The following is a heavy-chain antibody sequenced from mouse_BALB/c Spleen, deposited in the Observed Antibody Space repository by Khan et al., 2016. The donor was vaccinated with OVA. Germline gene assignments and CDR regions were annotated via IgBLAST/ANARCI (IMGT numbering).Heavy chain of an antibody. V-gene: IGHV3-2*02. CDR2: ISYSGST. Sequence: EVQLQESGPGLVKPSQSLSLTCTVTGYSITSDYAWNWIRQFPGNKLEWMGYISYSGSTSNNPSIKSRISITRDTTKNQFFLQLNSVTTEDTATYYSARSIMANWGQGTTLTVSS. J-gene: IGHJ2*01. CDR1: GYSITSDYA. CDR3: ARSIMAN.